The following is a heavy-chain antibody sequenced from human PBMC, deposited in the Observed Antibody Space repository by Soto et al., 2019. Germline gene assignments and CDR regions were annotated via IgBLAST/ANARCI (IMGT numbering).Heavy chain of an antibody. CDR2: VIPLFDTA. J-gene: IGHJ6*02. CDR3: ATGGHNDGYNFYHGMDV. Sequence: QVQVVQSGAEVKKPGSSVKVSCNVSGGIFTNNAISWVRQAPGQGLEWLGGVIPLFDTAYYAQIFRGRLRISADRATTTAYMELSGLTSADTAVYFCATGGHNDGYNFYHGMDVWGQGTTVTVS. D-gene: IGHD5-18*01. V-gene: IGHV1-69*06. CDR1: GGIFTNNA.